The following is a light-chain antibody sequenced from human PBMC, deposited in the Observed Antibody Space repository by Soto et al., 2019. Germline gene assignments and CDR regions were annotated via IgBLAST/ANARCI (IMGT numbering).Light chain of an antibody. Sequence: DIVFTQSPGTLSLSPGEGAALSCRASQSVSSSYLAWYQQKTGQAPRLLIYGASNRATGIPDRFSGSGSGTDFTLTISRLEPEDFAVYYCQQYDTSPITFGQGTRLEIK. CDR2: GAS. CDR3: QQYDTSPIT. CDR1: QSVSSSY. V-gene: IGKV3-20*01. J-gene: IGKJ5*01.